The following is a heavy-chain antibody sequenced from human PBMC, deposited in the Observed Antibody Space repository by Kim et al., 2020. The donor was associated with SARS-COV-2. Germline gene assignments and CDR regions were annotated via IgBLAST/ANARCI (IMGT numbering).Heavy chain of an antibody. CDR1: GFTFTSSA. CDR2: IVVGSGNT. J-gene: IGHJ6*02. CDR3: ASFNDYGDLNYYYYGMDV. D-gene: IGHD4-17*01. V-gene: IGHV1-58*02. Sequence: SVKVSCKASGFTFTSSAMQWVRQARGQRLEWIGWIVVGSGNTNYAQKFQERVTITRDMSTSTAYMELSSLRSEDTAVYYCASFNDYGDLNYYYYGMDVWGQGTTVTVSS.